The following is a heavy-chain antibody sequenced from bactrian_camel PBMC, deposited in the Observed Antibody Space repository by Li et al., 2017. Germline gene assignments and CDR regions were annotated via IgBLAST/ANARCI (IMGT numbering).Heavy chain of an antibody. J-gene: IGHJ4*01. CDR1: GTLYPIHC. Sequence: GGSLRLSCLASGTLYPIHCTGWFRQSPGKEREAVAAIDSDGTTSYADSVKGRFAISQDKAKRNLSLEMNDLKPEDTAMYYCARGPKVRSWTLKSNWKYWGQGTQVTVS. CDR2: IDSDGTT. CDR3: ARGPKVRSWTLKSNWKY. D-gene: IGHD8*01. V-gene: IGHV3S53*01.